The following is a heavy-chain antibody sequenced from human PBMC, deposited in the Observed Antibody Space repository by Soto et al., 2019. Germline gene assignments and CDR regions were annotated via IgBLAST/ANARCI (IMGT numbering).Heavy chain of an antibody. CDR2: ISGLKGNT. CDR3: AKDLIGEDGAGYRDY. V-gene: IGHV1-18*01. CDR1: GYSFSTYG. J-gene: IGHJ4*02. D-gene: IGHD3-10*01. Sequence: QVHLVQSGVEVKKPGASVKVSCKASGYSFSTYGISWVRQAPGQGLEWMGWISGLKGNTNYAKNLQGRVNKTTDTSTSIAYMELTALGFDDTAMDYGAKDLIGEDGAGYRDYWGQGTLVTFSS.